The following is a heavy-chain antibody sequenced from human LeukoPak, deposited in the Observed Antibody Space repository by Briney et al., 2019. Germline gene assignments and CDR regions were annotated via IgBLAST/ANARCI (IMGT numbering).Heavy chain of an antibody. CDR2: IYTSGST. Sequence: SETLSLTCTVSGGSISSGSYYWSWIRQPAGKGLEWIGRIYTSGSTNYNPSLKSRVTISVDTSKNQFSLKLSSVTAADTAVYYCAREGDSWYGFDYWGQGTLVTVSS. CDR3: AREGDSWYGFDY. D-gene: IGHD6-13*01. J-gene: IGHJ4*02. CDR1: GGSISSGSYY. V-gene: IGHV4-61*02.